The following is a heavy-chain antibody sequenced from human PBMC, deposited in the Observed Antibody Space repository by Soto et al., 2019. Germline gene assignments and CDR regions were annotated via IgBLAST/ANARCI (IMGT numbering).Heavy chain of an antibody. CDR3: ARERRPQLVRNPEDAFDI. J-gene: IGHJ3*02. D-gene: IGHD6-13*01. Sequence: GSLRLSCAASGFTFSSYGMHWVRQAPGKGLEWAAVIWYDGSNKYYADSVKGRFTISRDNSKNTLYLQMNSLRAEDTAVYYCARERRPQLVRNPEDAFDIWGQGTMVTVSS. CDR1: GFTFSSYG. V-gene: IGHV3-33*01. CDR2: IWYDGSNK.